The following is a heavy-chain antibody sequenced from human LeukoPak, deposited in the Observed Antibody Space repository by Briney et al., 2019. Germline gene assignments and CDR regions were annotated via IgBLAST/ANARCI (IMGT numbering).Heavy chain of an antibody. J-gene: IGHJ4*02. CDR3: ARTMAF. D-gene: IGHD5-24*01. CDR1: GFTFSSYE. Sequence: PGGSLRPSCTASGFTFSSYEMNWVRQAPGKGLEWVSDISSSGSPIYYADSVKGRFTVSRDNAKNSLYLQMSSLRAEDTAVYYCARTMAFWGQGTLVAVSS. CDR2: ISSSGSPI. V-gene: IGHV3-48*03.